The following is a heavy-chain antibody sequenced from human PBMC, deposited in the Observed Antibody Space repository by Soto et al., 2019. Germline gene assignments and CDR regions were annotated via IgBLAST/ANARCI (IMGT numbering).Heavy chain of an antibody. Sequence: QVQLVESGGGVVQPGRSLRLSCAASGFTFSSYGMHWVRQAPGKGLEWVAVISYAGSNKYYADSVKGRFTISRDNSKNTLYLQMNSLRAEDTAVYYCAGGASGDYWGQGTLVTVSS. CDR3: AGGASGDY. D-gene: IGHD1-26*01. CDR2: ISYAGSNK. J-gene: IGHJ4*02. V-gene: IGHV3-30*03. CDR1: GFTFSSYG.